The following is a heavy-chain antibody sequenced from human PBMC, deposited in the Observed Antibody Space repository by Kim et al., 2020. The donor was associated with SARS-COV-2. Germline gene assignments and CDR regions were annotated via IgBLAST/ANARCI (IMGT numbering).Heavy chain of an antibody. CDR2: GSDK. V-gene: IGHV3-7*01. J-gene: IGHJ4*02. Sequence: GSDKLYVDFGKGRFTISRDNAKNSVYLQMSSLRAEDTALYYCARGQGRDYWGPGALVTVSS. CDR3: ARGQGRDY.